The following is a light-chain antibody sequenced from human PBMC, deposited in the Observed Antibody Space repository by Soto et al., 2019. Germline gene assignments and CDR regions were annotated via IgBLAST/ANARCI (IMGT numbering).Light chain of an antibody. J-gene: IGKJ1*01. V-gene: IGKV3-20*01. CDR1: QSVSSSY. CDR3: QQYGSSPQT. CDR2: GAS. Sequence: ELVLTPSPVTLSLSPGQRATLSCRASQSVSSSYLAWYQQKPGQAPRLLIYGASSRATGIPDRFSGSGSGTDFTLTISRLEPEDFAVYYCQQYGSSPQTFGQGTKVDIK.